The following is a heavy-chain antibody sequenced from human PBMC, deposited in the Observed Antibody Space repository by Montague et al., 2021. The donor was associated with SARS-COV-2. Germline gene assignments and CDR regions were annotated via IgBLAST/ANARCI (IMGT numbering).Heavy chain of an antibody. D-gene: IGHD2-21*01. V-gene: IGHV3-23*01. CDR1: GFTFTSYA. Sequence: SLRLSCAVSGFTFTSYAMSWFRQAPGKGLEWVSGIVDSDSSTHYADSVKGRFTISRDNSKNMVYLQMNSLRAEDTAVYYCARGVITPDYWGQGTLVTVSS. CDR2: IVDSDSST. J-gene: IGHJ4*02. CDR3: ARGVITPDY.